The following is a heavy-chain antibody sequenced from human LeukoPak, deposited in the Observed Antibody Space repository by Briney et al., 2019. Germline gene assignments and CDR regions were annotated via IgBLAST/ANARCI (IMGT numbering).Heavy chain of an antibody. CDR3: ARALHYYDSSGYYYEWWFDP. Sequence: SETLSLTCTVSGGSISSGSYYWSWIRQPPGKGLEWIGSIYSGSTNYNPSLKSRVTISVDTSKNQFSLKLSSVTAADTAVYYCARALHYYDSSGYYYEWWFDPWGQGTLVTVSS. V-gene: IGHV4-39*07. CDR2: IYSGST. CDR1: GGSISSGSYY. J-gene: IGHJ5*02. D-gene: IGHD3-22*01.